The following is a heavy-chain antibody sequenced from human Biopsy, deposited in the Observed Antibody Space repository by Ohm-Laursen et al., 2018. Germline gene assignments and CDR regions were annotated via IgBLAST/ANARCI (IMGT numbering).Heavy chain of an antibody. Sequence: TLSLTCTVSGDSIFGGGYYWTWIRQHPEKGLEWLGYIFFSEDTHYNPSLRSRVDISSDMSKNEFYLRLYSVTAADTAVYYCARAKTQDRSFPDWYFDLWGRGTLVTVSS. J-gene: IGHJ2*01. CDR3: ARAKTQDRSFPDWYFDL. CDR1: GDSIFGGGYY. CDR2: IFFSEDT. V-gene: IGHV4-31*03. D-gene: IGHD3-22*01.